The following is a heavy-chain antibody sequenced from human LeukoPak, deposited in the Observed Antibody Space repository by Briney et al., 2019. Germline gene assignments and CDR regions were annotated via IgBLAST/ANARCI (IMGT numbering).Heavy chain of an antibody. J-gene: IGHJ4*02. D-gene: IGHD5-24*01. Sequence: ASVKVSCKASGYTFTTYTMHWVRQAPGQGLEWMGWINAGNGNTKYSQKFQGRVTITRDTSASTAYMDLSSLRSEDTAVYYCAREIDRDGYNRFFDYWGQGILVTVSS. CDR2: INAGNGNT. CDR3: AREIDRDGYNRFFDY. V-gene: IGHV1-3*01. CDR1: GYTFTTYT.